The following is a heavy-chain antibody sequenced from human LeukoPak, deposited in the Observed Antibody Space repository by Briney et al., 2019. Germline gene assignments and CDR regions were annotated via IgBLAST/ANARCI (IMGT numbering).Heavy chain of an antibody. CDR2: IYYSGST. V-gene: IGHV4-61*05. Sequence: SETLSLTCTVSGGSISSSSYYWGWIRQPPGKGLEWIGYIYYSGSTNYNPSLKSRVTISVDTSKNQFSLKLSSVTAADTAVYYCARRPYSSGGFDYWGQGTLVTVSS. D-gene: IGHD6-19*01. CDR1: GGSISSSSYY. CDR3: ARRPYSSGGFDY. J-gene: IGHJ4*02.